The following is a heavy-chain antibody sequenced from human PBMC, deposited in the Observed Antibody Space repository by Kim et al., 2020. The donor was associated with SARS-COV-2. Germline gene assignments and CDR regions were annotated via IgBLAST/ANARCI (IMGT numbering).Heavy chain of an antibody. Sequence: TKEAPSVKGRLTISRADSKNSLSLQMTSLRAEDTAVYYCARSREATVDYWGQGTLVTVSS. J-gene: IGHJ4*02. V-gene: IGHV3-72*01. D-gene: IGHD1-26*01. CDR2: T. CDR3: ARSREATVDY.